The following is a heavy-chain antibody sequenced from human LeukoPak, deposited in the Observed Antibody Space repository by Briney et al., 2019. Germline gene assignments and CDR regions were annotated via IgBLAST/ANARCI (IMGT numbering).Heavy chain of an antibody. V-gene: IGHV4-59*11. CDR3: ARGGGSPRN. J-gene: IGHJ4*02. CDR1: GGSINNHY. CDR2: IYFTGAT. Sequence: SETLSLTCTVSGGSINNHYWSWIRQPPGMGLEWVGYIYFTGATNYNPSLKSRVTISLDKSKNQFSLKLSSVTATDTAIYYCARGGGSPRNWGQGTLVTVSS. D-gene: IGHD3-10*01.